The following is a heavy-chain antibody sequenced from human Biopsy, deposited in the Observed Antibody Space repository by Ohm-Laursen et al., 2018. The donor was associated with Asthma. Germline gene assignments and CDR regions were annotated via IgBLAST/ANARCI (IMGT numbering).Heavy chain of an antibody. J-gene: IGHJ4*02. CDR2: MYHSGSP. CDR1: GGSITSSSYY. Sequence: TLSLTCTVSGGSITSSSYYWGWIRQPPGKGMEWIWSMYHSGSPYYHPSLKSRATISVDTSKNQLSLKMSSVTAADTAVYFCVRHQYSSSWSTFDYWGQGALVTVSS. D-gene: IGHD3-22*01. CDR3: VRHQYSSSWSTFDY. V-gene: IGHV4-39*01.